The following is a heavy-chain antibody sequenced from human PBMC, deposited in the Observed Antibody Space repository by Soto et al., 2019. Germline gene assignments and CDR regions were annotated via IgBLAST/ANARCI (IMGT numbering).Heavy chain of an antibody. J-gene: IGHJ6*02. CDR3: TTGAVWYYYGMDV. CDR2: IKSKTDGGTT. V-gene: IGHV3-15*01. CDR1: GFTFSNAW. Sequence: EVQLGEAGGGLVKPGGSLRLSCAASGFTFSNAWMSWVRQAPGKGLEWVGRIKSKTDGGTTDYAAPVKGRFTISRDDSKNTLYLQMNSLKTEDTAVYYCTTGAVWYYYGMDVWGQGTTVTVSS.